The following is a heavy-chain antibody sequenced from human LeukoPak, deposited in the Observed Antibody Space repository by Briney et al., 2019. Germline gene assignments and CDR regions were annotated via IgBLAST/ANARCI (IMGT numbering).Heavy chain of an antibody. J-gene: IGHJ4*02. CDR1: GGSISSYY. D-gene: IGHD5-12*01. Sequence: SETLSLTCSVSGGSISSYYWSWIRQPPGKGLEWIGYIYYSGSTNYNPSLKSRVTISVDTSKNQFSLKLSSVTAADTAVYYCARDRVGYSGYDIFDYWGQGTLVTVSS. V-gene: IGHV4-59*01. CDR3: ARDRVGYSGYDIFDY. CDR2: IYYSGST.